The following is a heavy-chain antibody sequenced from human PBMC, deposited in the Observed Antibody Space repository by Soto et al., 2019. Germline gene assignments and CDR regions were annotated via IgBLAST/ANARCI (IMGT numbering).Heavy chain of an antibody. V-gene: IGHV1-3*01. D-gene: IGHD3-3*01. J-gene: IGHJ4*02. CDR3: ARDKPDYYDFWSGYYGGIDY. CDR2: INAGNGNT. CDR1: GYTFTSYA. Sequence: RASVKVSCKASGYTFTSYAMHWVRQAPGQRLEWMGWINAGNGNTKYSQKFQGRVTITRDTSASTAYMELSSLRSEDTAVYYCARDKPDYYDFWSGYYGGIDYWGQGTLVTVSS.